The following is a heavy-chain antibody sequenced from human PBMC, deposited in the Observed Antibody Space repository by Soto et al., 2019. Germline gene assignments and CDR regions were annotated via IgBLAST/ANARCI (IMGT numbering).Heavy chain of an antibody. V-gene: IGHV4-34*01. CDR3: ASFSSSYYYYGIDV. CDR1: GGSFSSYY. J-gene: IGHJ6*02. CDR2: INHSGST. D-gene: IGHD2-15*01. Sequence: SETLSLTCAVYGGSFSSYYWSWIRQPPGKGLEWIGEINHSGSTNYTQSLNSPVNISVDTSKNQFFLKLSSVTAADTAVDYCASFSSSYYYYGIDVWGQGTTVTVSS.